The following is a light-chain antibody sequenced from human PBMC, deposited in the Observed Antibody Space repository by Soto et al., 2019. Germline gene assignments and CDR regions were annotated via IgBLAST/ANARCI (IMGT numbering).Light chain of an antibody. J-gene: IGKJ1*01. V-gene: IGKV3-20*01. Sequence: EIVLTQSPGTLSLSPGERATLSCRASQSVSSSYLAWYQQKPGQAPRLLIYRTSSRATGIPDRFSGSGSGTDFTLTISRLEPEEFAVFYCQQYGSTPLTFGQGTKVDIK. CDR1: QSVSSSY. CDR2: RTS. CDR3: QQYGSTPLT.